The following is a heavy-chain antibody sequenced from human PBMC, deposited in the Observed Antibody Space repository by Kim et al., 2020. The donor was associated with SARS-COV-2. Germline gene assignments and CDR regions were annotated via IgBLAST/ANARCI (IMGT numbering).Heavy chain of an antibody. J-gene: IGHJ4*02. V-gene: IGHV4-31*03. CDR3: ARTPTTILNFDY. CDR2: IYYSGST. CDR1: GGSISSGGYY. D-gene: IGHD3-9*01. Sequence: SETLSLTCTVSGGSISSGGYYWSWIRQHPGKGLEWIGYIYYSGSTYYNPSLKSRVTISVDTSKNQFSLKLSSVTAADTAVYYCARTPTTILNFDYWGQGTLVTVSS.